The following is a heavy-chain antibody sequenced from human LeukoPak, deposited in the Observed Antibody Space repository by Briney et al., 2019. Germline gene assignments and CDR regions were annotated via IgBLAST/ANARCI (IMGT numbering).Heavy chain of an antibody. CDR1: GYTFTSYD. J-gene: IGHJ6*02. CDR3: AREPKSYFYDFWSGYGYGMDV. CDR2: MNPNSGNT. D-gene: IGHD3-3*01. Sequence: ASVKVSCKASGYTFTSYDINWVRQATGQGLEWMGWMNPNSGNTGYAQKFQGRVTMTRNTSISTAYMELSSLRSEDTAVYYCAREPKSYFYDFWSGYGYGMDVWGQGTTVTVSS. V-gene: IGHV1-8*01.